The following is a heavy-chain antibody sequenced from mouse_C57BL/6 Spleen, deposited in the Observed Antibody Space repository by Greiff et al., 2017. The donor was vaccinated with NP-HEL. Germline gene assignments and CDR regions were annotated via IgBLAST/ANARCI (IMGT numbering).Heavy chain of an antibody. V-gene: IGHV2-2*01. D-gene: IGHD2-10*02. CDR3: ARGREGVYYFDY. CDR1: GFSLTSYG. Sequence: VQLQESGPGLVQPSQSLSITCTVSGFSLTSYGVHWVRQSPGKGLEWLGVIWSGGSTDYNAVFISRLSISKDNSKSQFFFKMNSLQADDTAIYYCARGREGVYYFDYWGQGTTLTVSS. J-gene: IGHJ2*01. CDR2: IWSGGST.